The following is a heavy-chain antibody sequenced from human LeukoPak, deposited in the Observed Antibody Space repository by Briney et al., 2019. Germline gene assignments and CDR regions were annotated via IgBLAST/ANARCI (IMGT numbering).Heavy chain of an antibody. V-gene: IGHV4-59*01. CDR1: GDSISIYY. CDR2: IYYTGST. J-gene: IGHJ4*02. D-gene: IGHD3-22*01. CDR3: ARGRRDSRGTSFDS. Sequence: SETLSLTCTVSGDSISIYYWSWIRQPPGKGLEWIGYIYYTGSTTYNPSLKSRLTISIDTSKNQFSLNLIPLTAADTAVYYCARGRRDSRGTSFDSWGQGTLVTVSS.